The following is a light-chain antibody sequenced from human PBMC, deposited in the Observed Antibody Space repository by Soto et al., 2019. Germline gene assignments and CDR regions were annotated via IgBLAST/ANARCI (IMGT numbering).Light chain of an antibody. J-gene: IGKJ4*01. CDR2: SAS. Sequence: DIQLTQSPSFLSASIGDRVSLSCRASQNITKYLAWFHQKPGRAPKLLIYSASTLHVGVPARFSGGGSGTEFTLTINSLQAEDFATYYCQQVDRPPLTFAGGTKVEIK. V-gene: IGKV1-9*01. CDR3: QQVDRPPLT. CDR1: QNITKY.